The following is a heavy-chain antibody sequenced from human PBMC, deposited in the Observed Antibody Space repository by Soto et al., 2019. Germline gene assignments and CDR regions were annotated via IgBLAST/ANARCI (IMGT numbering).Heavy chain of an antibody. CDR3: TTGFFDYQYYYYYYGMDV. D-gene: IGHD2-2*01. J-gene: IGHJ6*02. CDR1: GFTFSNAW. CDR2: IKSKTDGGTT. Sequence: GGSLRLSCAASGFTFSNAWMNWVRQAPGKGLEWVGRIKSKTDGGTTDYAAPVKGRFTISRDDSKNTLYLQMNSLKTEDTAVYYCTTGFFDYQYYYYYYGMDVWGQGTTVTVSS. V-gene: IGHV3-15*07.